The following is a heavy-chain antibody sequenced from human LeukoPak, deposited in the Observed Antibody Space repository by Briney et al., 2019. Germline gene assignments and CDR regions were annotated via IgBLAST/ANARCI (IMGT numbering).Heavy chain of an antibody. V-gene: IGHV4-38-2*02. J-gene: IGHJ6*02. D-gene: IGHD3-22*01. CDR3: ARDRISLDYYDSSGYYHYGMDV. Sequence: PSETLSLTCTVSGYSISSGYYWGWIRQPPGKGLEWIGSIYHSGSTYYNPSLKSRVTISVDTSKNQFSLKLSSVTAADTAVYYCARDRISLDYYDSSGYYHYGMDVWGQGTTVTVSS. CDR2: IYHSGST. CDR1: GYSISSGYY.